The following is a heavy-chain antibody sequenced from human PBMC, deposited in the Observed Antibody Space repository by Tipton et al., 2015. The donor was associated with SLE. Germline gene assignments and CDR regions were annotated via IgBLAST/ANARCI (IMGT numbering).Heavy chain of an antibody. Sequence: TLSLTCTVSGGYISSSSYYWGWIRQPPGKGLEWIGSIYYSGNTYYNPSLKSRVTISVDTSKNHFSLKLSSVTAADTAVYYCARQGGSSSPYYFGMDVWGQGTSVTVSS. CDR1: GGYISSSSYY. J-gene: IGHJ6*02. V-gene: IGHV4-39*01. CDR3: ARQGGSSSPYYFGMDV. D-gene: IGHD6-6*01. CDR2: IYYSGNT.